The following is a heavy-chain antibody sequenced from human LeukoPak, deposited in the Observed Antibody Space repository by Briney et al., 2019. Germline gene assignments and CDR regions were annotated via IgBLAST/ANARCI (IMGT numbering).Heavy chain of an antibody. D-gene: IGHD4-17*01. CDR1: GFTFSNAW. J-gene: IGHJ4*02. V-gene: IGHV3-15*01. CDR2: IKSKTDGGTT. Sequence: PGGSLRLSCAASGFTFSNAWMSWVRQAPGKGLEWVGRIKSKTDGGTTDYAAPVKGRFTISRDDSKNTLYLQMNSLKTEDTAVYYCTTDPNYGDPSVDYWGQGTLVTVSS. CDR3: TTDPNYGDPSVDY.